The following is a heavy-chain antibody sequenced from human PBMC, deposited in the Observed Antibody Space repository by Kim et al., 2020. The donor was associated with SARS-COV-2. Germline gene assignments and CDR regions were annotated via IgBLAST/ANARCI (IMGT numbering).Heavy chain of an antibody. CDR3: ARVGGGAAAGRRWDFDL. CDR1: GFTFSSYA. J-gene: IGHJ2*01. D-gene: IGHD6-13*01. CDR2: ISGSGGST. Sequence: GGSLRLSCAASGFTFSSYAMSWVRQAPGKGLEWVSAISGSGGSTYYADSVKGRFTISRDNSKNTLYLQMNSLRAEDTAVYYCARVGGGAAAGRRWDFDLWGRGTLVTVSS. V-gene: IGHV3-23*01.